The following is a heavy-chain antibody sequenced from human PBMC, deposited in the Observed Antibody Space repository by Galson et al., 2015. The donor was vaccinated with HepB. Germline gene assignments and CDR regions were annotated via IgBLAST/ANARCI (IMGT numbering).Heavy chain of an antibody. Sequence: SLRLSCAASGFTFSSYGMHWVHQAPGKGLEWVAVIWYDGSNKYYADSVKGRFTISRDNSKNTLYLQMNSLRAEDTAVYYCARDPRVVPAAHIDYWGQGTLVTVSS. CDR2: IWYDGSNK. CDR3: ARDPRVVPAAHIDY. V-gene: IGHV3-33*01. CDR1: GFTFSSYG. J-gene: IGHJ4*02. D-gene: IGHD2-2*01.